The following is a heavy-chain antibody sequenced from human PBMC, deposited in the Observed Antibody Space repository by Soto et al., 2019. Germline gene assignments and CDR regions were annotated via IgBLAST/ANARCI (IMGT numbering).Heavy chain of an antibody. CDR1: GYTFTSYY. CDR2: INPSGGST. CDR3: ARALRPYFRLLEWLPYDAFDI. D-gene: IGHD3-3*01. Sequence: ASVKVSCQASGYTFTSYYMHWVRQAPGQGLEWMGIINPSGGSTSYAQKFQGRVTMTRDTSTSTVYMELSSLRSEDTAVYYCARALRPYFRLLEWLPYDAFDIWGQGTMVTVSS. J-gene: IGHJ3*02. V-gene: IGHV1-46*03.